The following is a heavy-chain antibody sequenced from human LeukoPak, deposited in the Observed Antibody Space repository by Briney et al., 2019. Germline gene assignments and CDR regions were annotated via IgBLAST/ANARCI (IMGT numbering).Heavy chain of an antibody. CDR3: AREDCSSTSCYCLN. Sequence: SETLSLTCTVSGGSISSYYWSWIRQPPGKGLEWIGYIYYSGSTNYNPSLKSRVTISVDTSKNQFSLKLSSVTAADTAVYYCAREDCSSTSCYCLNWSEETLVTVSS. D-gene: IGHD2-2*01. CDR2: IYYSGST. CDR1: GGSISSYY. V-gene: IGHV4-59*01. J-gene: IGHJ4*02.